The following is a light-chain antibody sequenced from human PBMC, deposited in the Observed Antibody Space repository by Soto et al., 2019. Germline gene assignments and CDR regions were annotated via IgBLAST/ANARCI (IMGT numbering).Light chain of an antibody. CDR2: DDS. V-gene: IGLV3-21*02. Sequence: SYALTQPPSVSVAPGQTASVSCGGDYIETKGVHWYQQKPGQAPVLVVYDDSARPSGIPERFSGSTSGNTATLTISRVEAGDEADYYCQVWVSSSDHYVFATGTKVTV. J-gene: IGLJ1*01. CDR1: YIETKG. CDR3: QVWVSSSDHYV.